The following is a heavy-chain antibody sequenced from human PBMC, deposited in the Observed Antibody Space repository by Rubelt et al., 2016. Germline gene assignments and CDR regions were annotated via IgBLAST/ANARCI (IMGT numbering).Heavy chain of an antibody. CDR3: ARDGRNQPGSY. CDR2: ITDSGSST. J-gene: IGHJ4*02. Sequence: ESGGGLVQPGGSLRLSCAVSGFTFSSYAMTWVRQAPGKGLEWVSVITDSGSSTYYADSVRGRFTVSRDNSKNTLFLQMNSLRVDDTAVYYCARDGRNQPGSYWGQGTLVTVSS. CDR1: GFTFSSYA. D-gene: IGHD1-1*01. V-gene: IGHV3-23*01.